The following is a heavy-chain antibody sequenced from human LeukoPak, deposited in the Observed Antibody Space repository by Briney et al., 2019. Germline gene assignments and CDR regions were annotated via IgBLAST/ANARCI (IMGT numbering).Heavy chain of an antibody. CDR1: GYSISSGYY. CDR2: IYHSGST. Sequence: SETLSLTCTVSGYSISSGYYWGWIRQPPGKGLEWIGSIYHSGSTYYNPSLKSRVTISVDTSKNQFSLKLSSVTAADTAVYYCARVNYYYYYMDVWGKGTTVTISS. CDR3: ARVNYYYYYMDV. J-gene: IGHJ6*03. V-gene: IGHV4-38-2*02.